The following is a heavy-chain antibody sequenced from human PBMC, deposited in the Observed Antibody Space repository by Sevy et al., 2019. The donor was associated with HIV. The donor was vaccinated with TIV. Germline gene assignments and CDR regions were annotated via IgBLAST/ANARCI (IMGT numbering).Heavy chain of an antibody. CDR3: ARATYYYDSSGYVGDLGPWMTNDAFDI. J-gene: IGHJ3*02. CDR2: INPNSGGT. CDR1: GYTFTGYY. V-gene: IGHV1-2*04. D-gene: IGHD3-22*01. Sequence: ASVKVSCKASGYTFTGYYMHWVRQAPGQGLEWMGWINPNSGGTNYAQTFQGWVTMTRDTSISTAYMELSRLGSDVTAVYYCARATYYYDSSGYVGDLGPWMTNDAFDIWGQGTMVTVSS.